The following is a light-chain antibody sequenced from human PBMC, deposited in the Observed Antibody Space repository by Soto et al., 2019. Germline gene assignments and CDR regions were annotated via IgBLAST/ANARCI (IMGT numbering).Light chain of an antibody. CDR1: SSDVGSYNS. V-gene: IGLV2-14*01. J-gene: IGLJ2*01. CDR3: SSYTTSATLV. Sequence: QSALTKPASVSGSPGQSIAISCTGTSSDVGSYNSVSWYQQFPGKAPKLILYAVTNRPSGVSNRFSGSKSGDTASLTISGLQAEDEADYFCSSYTTSATLVFGVGTKLTVL. CDR2: AVT.